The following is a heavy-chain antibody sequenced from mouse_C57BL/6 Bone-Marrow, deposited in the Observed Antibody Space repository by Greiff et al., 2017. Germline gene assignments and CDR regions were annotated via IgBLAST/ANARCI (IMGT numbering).Heavy chain of an antibody. V-gene: IGHV1-81*01. CDR2: IYPRSGNT. CDR1: GYTFTSYG. D-gene: IGHD2-3*01. Sequence: QVQLQQSGAEPARPGASVKLSCKASGYTFTSYGISWVKQRTGQGLEWIGEIYPRSGNTYYNEKFKGKATLTADKSSSTAYMELRSLTSEDSAVYFCALLMGYYFYFDYWGQGTTLTVSS. J-gene: IGHJ2*01. CDR3: ALLMGYYFYFDY.